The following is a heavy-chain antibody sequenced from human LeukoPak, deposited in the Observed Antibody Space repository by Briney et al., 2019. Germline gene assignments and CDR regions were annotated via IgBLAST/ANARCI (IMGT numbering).Heavy chain of an antibody. Sequence: ASVKVSCKVSGHTLTEFSMEWVRQAPGKGLEWMGGFDPERGETIYAQKFQGRITMTEDTSTDTANMELSSLTSEDTAVYYCATGSIVYDYWGQGTLVTVSS. CDR1: GHTLTEFS. J-gene: IGHJ4*02. D-gene: IGHD2-21*01. CDR2: FDPERGET. CDR3: ATGSIVYDY. V-gene: IGHV1-24*01.